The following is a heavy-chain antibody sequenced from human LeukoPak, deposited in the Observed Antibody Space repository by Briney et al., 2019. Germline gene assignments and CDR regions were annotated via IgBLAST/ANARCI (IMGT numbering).Heavy chain of an antibody. CDR1: GGSISSGDYY. CDR3: ARYCCTATRCPGIES. Sequence: PSQTLSLTCTVSGGSISSGDYYWTWIRQPPGKGLEWIGYIYYSGSAYYNPSLKSRVTLSVDTSRSQFSLKLGSVTAADTAVYFCARYCCTATRCPGIESWGQGTLLTVSS. D-gene: IGHD2-8*02. CDR2: IYYSGSA. J-gene: IGHJ4*02. V-gene: IGHV4-30-4*01.